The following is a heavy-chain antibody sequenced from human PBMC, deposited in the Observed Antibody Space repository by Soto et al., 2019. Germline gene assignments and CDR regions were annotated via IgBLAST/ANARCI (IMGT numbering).Heavy chain of an antibody. CDR1: GITVSSNF. Sequence: EVQLVESGGGLVQPGGSLRLSCEASGITVSSNFMTWVRQAPGKGLEWVSVIYSGGSTYSAISVKGRITISRDNSKNTVYLQMNSLRLEDTAVYYCARLVAAVPGHYYFDYWGQGTLVTVSS. J-gene: IGHJ4*02. CDR3: ARLVAAVPGHYYFDY. CDR2: IYSGGST. V-gene: IGHV3-66*04. D-gene: IGHD6-19*01.